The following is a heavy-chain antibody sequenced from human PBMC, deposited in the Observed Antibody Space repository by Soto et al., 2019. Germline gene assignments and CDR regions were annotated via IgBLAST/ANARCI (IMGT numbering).Heavy chain of an antibody. CDR3: AKDHTVTTFYWFDP. CDR1: GFTFSLYW. V-gene: IGHV3-7*03. Sequence: GGSLRLSCSASGFTFSLYWMNWVRQAPGKGLEWVAGIKPDGSAGYYVDSVKGRFTTSRDNAKKTLYLQMNTLRAEDTAIYYCAKDHTVTTFYWFDPWGQGTLVTVAS. CDR2: IKPDGSAG. D-gene: IGHD4-4*01. J-gene: IGHJ5*02.